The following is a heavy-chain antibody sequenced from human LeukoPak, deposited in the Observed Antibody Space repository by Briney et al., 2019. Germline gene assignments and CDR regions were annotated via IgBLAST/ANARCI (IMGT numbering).Heavy chain of an antibody. CDR3: AREGYQLASGDFYYYMDV. Sequence: SETLSLTGTVSGGSISTYYWSWIRQPAGKGLEWIGRIHVSGTTYYNPSLKSRVTMSVDTSKNQFSLKLSSVTAADTAVYFCAREGYQLASGDFYYYMDVWGKGTTVTVSS. V-gene: IGHV4-4*07. CDR1: GGSISTYY. CDR2: IHVSGTT. D-gene: IGHD2-2*01. J-gene: IGHJ6*03.